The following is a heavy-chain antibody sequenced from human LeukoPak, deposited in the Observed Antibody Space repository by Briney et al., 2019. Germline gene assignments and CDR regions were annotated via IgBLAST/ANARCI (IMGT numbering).Heavy chain of an antibody. V-gene: IGHV3-23*01. J-gene: IGHJ3*02. D-gene: IGHD2-2*01. CDR3: AKWGYCSSSSCSADAFDI. CDR2: ISGRGANT. CDR1: GFTFSNYA. Sequence: GGSLRLSCAASGFTFSNYAMSWVRQAPGKGLEWVAAISGRGANTYYADSVKGRFTISGDNSKNTLYLQMNSLRAEDTAVYYCAKWGYCSSSSCSADAFDIWGQGTMVTVSS.